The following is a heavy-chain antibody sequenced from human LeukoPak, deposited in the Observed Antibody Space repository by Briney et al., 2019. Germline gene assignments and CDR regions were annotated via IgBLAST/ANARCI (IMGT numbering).Heavy chain of an antibody. Sequence: GGSLRLSRAASGFTFSSYAMNWVRQAPGKGLEWVSAVSGSGGVPSYADSVKGRFTISRDNSKNTLYLQMNSLRAEDTAVYYCAKDKKGSNLGIGTTSGSDYWGQGTLVTVSS. V-gene: IGHV3-23*01. CDR2: VSGSGGVP. CDR1: GFTFSSYA. CDR3: AKDKKGSNLGIGTTSGSDY. D-gene: IGHD2-2*01. J-gene: IGHJ4*02.